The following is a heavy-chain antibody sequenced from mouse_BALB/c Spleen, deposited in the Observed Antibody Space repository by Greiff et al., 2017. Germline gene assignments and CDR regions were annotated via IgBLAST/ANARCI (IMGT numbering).Heavy chain of an antibody. Sequence: EVKLVESGGGLVKPGGSLKLSCAASGFTFSSYAMSWVRQTPEKRLEWVATISSGGSYTYYPDSVKGRFTISRDNAKNTLYLQMSSLRSEDTAMYYCARHNGNYVFAYWGQGTLVTVSA. J-gene: IGHJ3*01. CDR3: ARHNGNYVFAY. CDR1: GFTFSSYA. D-gene: IGHD2-1*01. V-gene: IGHV5-9-3*01. CDR2: ISSGGSYT.